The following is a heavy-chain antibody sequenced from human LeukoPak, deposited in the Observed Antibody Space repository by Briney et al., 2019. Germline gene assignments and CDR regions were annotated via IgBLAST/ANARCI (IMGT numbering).Heavy chain of an antibody. J-gene: IGHJ4*02. CDR3: ARDSLNFWGKGYYFDY. D-gene: IGHD3-16*01. Sequence: GASVKVSCKASGGTFSSYAISWVRQAPGQGLEWMGWINPNSGGTNYAQKFQGRVTMTRDTSISTAYMELSRLRSDDTAVYYCARDSLNFWGKGYYFDYWGQGTLVTVSS. CDR1: GGTFSSYA. V-gene: IGHV1-2*02. CDR2: INPNSGGT.